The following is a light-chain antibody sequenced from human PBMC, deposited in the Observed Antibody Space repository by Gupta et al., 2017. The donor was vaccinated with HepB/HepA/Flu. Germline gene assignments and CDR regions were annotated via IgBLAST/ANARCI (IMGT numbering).Light chain of an antibody. Sequence: DSVITHSPDSLAVSRGERATINCKSSQSVLYSSKNKNYLAWYQQKPGQPPKLLIYWASTRESGVPDRFSGSGSGTDFTLTISSLQAEDVAVYYCQQQDSTPHTFGQGTKVEIK. CDR2: WAS. J-gene: IGKJ2*01. V-gene: IGKV4-1*01. CDR1: QSVLYSSKNKNY. CDR3: QQQDSTPHT.